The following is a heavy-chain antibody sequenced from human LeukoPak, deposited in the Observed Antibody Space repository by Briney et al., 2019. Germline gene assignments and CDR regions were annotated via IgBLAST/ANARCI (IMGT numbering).Heavy chain of an antibody. Sequence: GSLRLSCAASGFTFSSNEMNWVRQAPGKGLDWVSYINSGGTIIYYADSVRGRFTISRDIAKNSLYLQMNSLRAEDTAVYYCARDWCVDGGQGTLVIVSS. D-gene: IGHD5/OR15-5a*01. J-gene: IGHJ4*02. V-gene: IGHV3-48*03. CDR1: GFTFSSNE. CDR2: INSGGTII. CDR3: ARDWCVD.